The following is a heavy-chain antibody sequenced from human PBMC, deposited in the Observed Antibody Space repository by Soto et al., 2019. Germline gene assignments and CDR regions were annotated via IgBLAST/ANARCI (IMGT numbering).Heavy chain of an antibody. J-gene: IGHJ6*02. D-gene: IGHD2-2*02. CDR3: ARQGLYGSDWDGMDV. Sequence: GASLKISCKASGYVFANYWIGWVRQMPGKGLEWMGIIYPGDSDTKYGPSLQGQVTISADKSISTAYLQWSSLKASDTAMYYCARQGLYGSDWDGMDVWGQGTTVTVSS. CDR1: GYVFANYW. CDR2: IYPGDSDT. V-gene: IGHV5-51*01.